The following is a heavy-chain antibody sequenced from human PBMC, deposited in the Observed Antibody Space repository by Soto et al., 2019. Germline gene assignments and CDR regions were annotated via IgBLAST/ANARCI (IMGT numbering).Heavy chain of an antibody. CDR2: IKGDGSEK. V-gene: IGHV3-7*01. CDR1: GFTFTSYW. J-gene: IGHJ6*02. Sequence: VRLVESGGGLVQPGGSLRLSCVASGFTFTSYWMSWVRQAPGKGLEWVANIKGDGSEKKYVDSVKGRFTISRDNANNSVYLQMNSLTAEDTALYYCGRDEVRNGVGVWGQGTTVTVSS. CDR3: GRDEVRNGVGV.